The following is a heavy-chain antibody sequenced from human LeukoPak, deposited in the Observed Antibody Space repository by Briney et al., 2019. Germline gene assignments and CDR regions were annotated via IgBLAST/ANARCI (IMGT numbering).Heavy chain of an antibody. CDR2: ISYDGSNK. V-gene: IGHV3-30-3*01. CDR3: ARAEDIMTYYYGSGSYFPFDY. D-gene: IGHD3-10*01. CDR1: GFTFSSYA. J-gene: IGHJ4*02. Sequence: GGSLRLSCADSGFTFSSYAMHWVRQAPGKGLEWVAVISYDGSNKYYADSVKGRFTISRDNSKNTLYLQMNSLRAEDTAVYYCARAEDIMTYYYGSGSYFPFDYWGQGTLVTVSS.